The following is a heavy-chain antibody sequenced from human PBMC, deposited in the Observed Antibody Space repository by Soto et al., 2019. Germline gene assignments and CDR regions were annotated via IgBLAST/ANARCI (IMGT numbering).Heavy chain of an antibody. Sequence: EVQLVESGGGLIQPGGSLRLSCAASGFTFSSNDMNWVRQAPGKGLEWVSLIYSSGSTSYADSVKGRFTISRDNSKNTLDLQMSSLRAEDTAVYYCATRPLLPGAPWGQGTMVTGSS. D-gene: IGHD2-15*01. J-gene: IGHJ3*01. V-gene: IGHV3-53*01. CDR3: ATRPLLPGAP. CDR2: IYSSGST. CDR1: GFTFSSND.